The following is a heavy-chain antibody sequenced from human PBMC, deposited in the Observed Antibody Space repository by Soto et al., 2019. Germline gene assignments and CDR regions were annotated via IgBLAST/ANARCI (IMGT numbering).Heavy chain of an antibody. CDR1: GGTISIYT. CDR3: ARDGDPYYFDY. V-gene: IGHV1-69*04. Sequence: SVNVSCKASGGTISIYTISWVRQAPGQGLEWMGRIIPILGIANYAQKFQGRVTITADKSTSTAYMELSSLRSEDTAVYYCARDGDPYYFDYWGQGTLVTVSS. CDR2: IIPILGIA. J-gene: IGHJ4*02.